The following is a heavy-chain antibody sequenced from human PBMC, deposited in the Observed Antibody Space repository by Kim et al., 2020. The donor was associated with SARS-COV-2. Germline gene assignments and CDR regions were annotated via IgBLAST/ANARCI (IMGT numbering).Heavy chain of an antibody. CDR1: GFTFSSFA. Sequence: GGSLRLSCAASGFTFSSFAMDWVRQAPGKGLEWVAVISYDGSIKYYADSVKGRFTISRDKSKNTLFLQMNTLRAEDTAMYYCARGLDSSDSGKGGWNDVFDIWGQGSMVTVSS. D-gene: IGHD3-22*01. V-gene: IGHV3-30*04. CDR2: ISYDGSIK. J-gene: IGHJ3*02. CDR3: ARGLDSSDSGKGGWNDVFDI.